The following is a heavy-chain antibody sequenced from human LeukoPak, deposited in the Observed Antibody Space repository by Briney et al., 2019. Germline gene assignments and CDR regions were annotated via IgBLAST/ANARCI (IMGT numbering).Heavy chain of an antibody. J-gene: IGHJ6*03. D-gene: IGHD6-13*01. CDR3: ARVSSSWYSYYYYYYMDV. Sequence: PGGSLRLSCAASGFTVSSNYMSWVRQAPGKGLEWVSVIYGGGSTYYADSVKGRFTISRDNSKNTLYLQMNSLRAEDTAVYYCARVSSSWYSYYYYYYMDVWGKGTTVTVSS. CDR1: GFTVSSNY. V-gene: IGHV3-66*01. CDR2: IYGGGST.